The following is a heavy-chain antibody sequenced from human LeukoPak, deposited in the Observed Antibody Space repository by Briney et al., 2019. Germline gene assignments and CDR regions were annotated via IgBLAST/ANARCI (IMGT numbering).Heavy chain of an antibody. D-gene: IGHD7-27*01. Sequence: PGGSLRLSCAASGFTFSAYWMHWVRQSPGKGLVWVSRINSDGSSTDYADSVKGRFTISRDIAKSTMYLQMNSLRAEDTAVYYCVKETGDLGQGGFEIWGQGTTVTVS. CDR1: GFTFSAYW. J-gene: IGHJ3*02. V-gene: IGHV3-74*01. CDR3: VKETGDLGQGGFEI. CDR2: INSDGSST.